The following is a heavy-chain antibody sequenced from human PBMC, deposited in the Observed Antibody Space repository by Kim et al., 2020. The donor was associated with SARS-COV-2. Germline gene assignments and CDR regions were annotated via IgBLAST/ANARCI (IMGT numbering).Heavy chain of an antibody. D-gene: IGHD3-10*01. J-gene: IGHJ5*02. CDR1: GGSISSYY. Sequence: SETLSLTCTVSGGSISSYYWSWIRQPPGKGLEWIGYIYYSGSTNYNPSLKSRVTISVDTSKNQFSLKLSSVTAADTAVYYCARHAGPRGGDWFDPWGQGTLVTVSS. CDR2: IYYSGST. CDR3: ARHAGPRGGDWFDP. V-gene: IGHV4-59*08.